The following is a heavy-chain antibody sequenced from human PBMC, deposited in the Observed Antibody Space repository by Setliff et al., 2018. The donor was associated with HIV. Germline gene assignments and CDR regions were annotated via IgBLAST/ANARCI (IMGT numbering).Heavy chain of an antibody. CDR3: GRQAWDHQSSGYFVDY. Sequence: SETLSLTCSVSGYSISSGYYWGWVRQPPGKGLEWIGRIYQTGRTNYNPSLKSRVTVSLDMSNNQFSLKVTSMTAADTAVYYCGRQAWDHQSSGYFVDYWGQGTLVTVSS. D-gene: IGHD6-19*01. V-gene: IGHV4-38-2*02. CDR1: GYSISSGYY. CDR2: IYQTGRT. J-gene: IGHJ4*02.